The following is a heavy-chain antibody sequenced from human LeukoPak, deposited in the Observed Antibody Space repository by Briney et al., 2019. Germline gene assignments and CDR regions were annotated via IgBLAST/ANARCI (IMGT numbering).Heavy chain of an antibody. J-gene: IGHJ5*02. V-gene: IGHV4-34*01. Sequence: SETLSLTCAVYGGSFSGYYWSWIRQPPGKGLEWIGEINHSGSTNYNPSLKSRVTISVDTSKNQFSLKLSSVTAADTAVYYCASPSRGRSFDPWGQGTLVTVSS. CDR2: INHSGST. CDR3: ASPSRGRSFDP. D-gene: IGHD2-15*01. CDR1: GGSFSGYY.